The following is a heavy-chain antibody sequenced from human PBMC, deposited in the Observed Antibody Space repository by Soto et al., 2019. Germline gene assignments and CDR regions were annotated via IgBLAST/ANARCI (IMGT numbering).Heavy chain of an antibody. CDR3: AKDPSTGCADR. CDR2: ISPTGNT. D-gene: IGHD2-15*01. J-gene: IGHJ5*02. Sequence: GGSLRLSCTALTGYAMSWVRRGPGKGLEWISTISPTGNTHYADSVEGRFTISRDDSRNTFYLQMNNLRADDTGIYYCAKDPSTGCADRWGQGTMVTVSS. CDR1: TGYA. V-gene: IGHV3-23*01.